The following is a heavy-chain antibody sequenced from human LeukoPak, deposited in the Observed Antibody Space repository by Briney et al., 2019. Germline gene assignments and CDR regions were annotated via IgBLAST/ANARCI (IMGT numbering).Heavy chain of an antibody. CDR1: GFPFEDFG. CDR3: ARISSGWHQSWDN. CDR2: VNWDGSKA. V-gene: IGHV3-20*04. D-gene: IGHD6-19*01. Sequence: GASLRLSCAAAGFPFEDFGMSWVRQVPGKALEWISAVNWDGSKALYGDSVRGPFTISRDNAKSSLYLQMNSLRAEDTAFYFCARISSGWHQSWDNWGQGTLVTVSP. J-gene: IGHJ4*02.